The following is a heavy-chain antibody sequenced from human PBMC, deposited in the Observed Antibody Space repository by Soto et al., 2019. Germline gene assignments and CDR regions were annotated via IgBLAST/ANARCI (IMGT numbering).Heavy chain of an antibody. CDR2: TYYRSKWYN. Sequence: SQTLSLTCAISGDSVSSNSAAWNWIRQSPSRGLEWLGRTYYRSKWYNDYAVSVKSRITINPDTSKNQFSLQLNSVTPEDTAVYYCARGYCISTSCYRYYGMDVWGQETTVTVSS. V-gene: IGHV6-1*01. J-gene: IGHJ6*02. D-gene: IGHD2-2*02. CDR3: ARGYCISTSCYRYYGMDV. CDR1: GDSVSSNSAA.